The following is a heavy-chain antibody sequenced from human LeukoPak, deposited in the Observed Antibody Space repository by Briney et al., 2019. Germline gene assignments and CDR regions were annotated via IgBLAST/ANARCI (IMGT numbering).Heavy chain of an antibody. D-gene: IGHD6-19*01. J-gene: IGHJ4*02. CDR2: IYYSGST. CDR1: GGSISSYY. V-gene: IGHV4-59*01. Sequence: PSETLSLTCTVSGGSISSYYWSWIRQPPGRGLEWIGYIYYSGSTDYNPSLKSRVTISVDTSKNQFSLKLSSVTAADTAVYYCAREPTVAVAGTSGRFDYWGQGTLVTVSS. CDR3: AREPTVAVAGTSGRFDY.